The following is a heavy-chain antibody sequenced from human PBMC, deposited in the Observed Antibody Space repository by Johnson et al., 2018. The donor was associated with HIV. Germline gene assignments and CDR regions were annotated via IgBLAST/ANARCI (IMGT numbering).Heavy chain of an antibody. V-gene: IGHV3-30*04. J-gene: IGHJ3*02. CDR1: GFTFSSYA. CDR2: ISYDGSNK. Sequence: QMLLVESGGGVVQPGRSLRLSCAASGFTFSSYAMHWVRQAPGKGLEWVAVISYDGSNKYYADSVKGRFTISRDNSKNTLYLQMNSPRAEDTAVYYCARAGHSSLFADAFDIWGQGTMVTVSS. CDR3: ARAGHSSLFADAFDI. D-gene: IGHD2-2*01.